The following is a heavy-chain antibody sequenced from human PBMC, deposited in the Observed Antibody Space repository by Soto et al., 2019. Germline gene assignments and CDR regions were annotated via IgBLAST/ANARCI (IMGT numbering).Heavy chain of an antibody. J-gene: IGHJ4*02. CDR1: GFTFSDYY. Sequence: PGGSLRLSCAASGFTFSDYYMSWIRQAPGKGLEWVSYISSDGTSTNYADFVKGRFTISRDNAKNTLYLQMNSLRAEDTAVYYCARHMTGTTGIFDYWGPGTQVTVSS. D-gene: IGHD1-20*01. CDR3: ARHMTGTTGIFDY. CDR2: ISSDGTST. V-gene: IGHV3-11*06.